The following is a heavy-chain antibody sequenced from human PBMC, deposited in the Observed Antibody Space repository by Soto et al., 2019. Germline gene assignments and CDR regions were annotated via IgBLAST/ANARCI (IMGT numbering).Heavy chain of an antibody. CDR3: AKDRMSYNSVWDPFDI. D-gene: IGHD1-26*01. Sequence: EVQLLESGGGLVQPGESLRLSCAASGFTFSTYAMSWVRQAPGKGLEWVAGTGGLETDTYYADSVRGRFTISRDNSRSTLVLQMTSLRADDTAIYYCAKDRMSYNSVWDPFDIWGQGTVVIVSP. CDR1: GFTFSTYA. J-gene: IGHJ3*02. CDR2: TGGLETDT. V-gene: IGHV3-23*01.